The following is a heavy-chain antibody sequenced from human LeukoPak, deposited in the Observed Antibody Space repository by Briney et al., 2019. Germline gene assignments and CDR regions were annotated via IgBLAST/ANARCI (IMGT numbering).Heavy chain of an antibody. CDR2: INPNSGGT. CDR1: GYTFTGYY. J-gene: IGHJ5*02. Sequence: ASVKVSCKASGYTFTGYYMHWVRQAPGQGLEWMGWINPNSGGTNYAQKFQGWVTMTRDTSISTAYMELSRLRSDDTAVYYCARGGVLLWFGEIISTDNWFDPWGQGTLVTVSS. CDR3: ARGGVLLWFGEIISTDNWFDP. V-gene: IGHV1-2*04. D-gene: IGHD3-10*01.